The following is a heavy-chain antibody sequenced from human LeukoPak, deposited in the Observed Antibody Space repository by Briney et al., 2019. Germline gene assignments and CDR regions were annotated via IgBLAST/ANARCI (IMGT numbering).Heavy chain of an antibody. J-gene: IGHJ4*02. Sequence: SETLSLTCTVSGGSISSDYWSWIRQPPGKGLEWIGYIDYSGSTNYNSSLKSRVTISVDTSRTQFSLKLKSVTAADAAVYYCARARRYYDNSGYFDYWSQGTLVTVSS. D-gene: IGHD3-22*01. CDR1: GGSISSDY. CDR2: IDYSGST. V-gene: IGHV4-59*01. CDR3: ARARRYYDNSGYFDY.